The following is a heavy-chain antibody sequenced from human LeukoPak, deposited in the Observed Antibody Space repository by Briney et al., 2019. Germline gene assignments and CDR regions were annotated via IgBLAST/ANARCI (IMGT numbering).Heavy chain of an antibody. CDR3: AKGYCSSTSCYWFDP. Sequence: SETLSLTCAVYGGSFSGYYWSWIRQPPGKGLEWIGEINHSGSTTYNPSLKSRVTISVDTSKNQFSLKLSSVTAADTAVYYCAKGYCSSTSCYWFDPWGQGTLFTVSS. CDR1: GGSFSGYY. J-gene: IGHJ5*02. D-gene: IGHD2-2*01. CDR2: INHSGST. V-gene: IGHV4-34*01.